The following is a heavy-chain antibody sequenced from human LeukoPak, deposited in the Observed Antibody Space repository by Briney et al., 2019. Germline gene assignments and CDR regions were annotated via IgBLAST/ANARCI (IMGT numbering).Heavy chain of an antibody. J-gene: IGHJ4*02. V-gene: IGHV3-74*01. Sequence: GGSLRLSCAASGFTFSSYWMHWVRQAPGKGLVWVSRINSDGSSTSYADSVKGRFTISRDNAKNTLYLQMNSLRAEDTAVYYCARVICGTSCYFDHWGQGTLVTVSS. CDR1: GFTFSSYW. D-gene: IGHD2-2*01. CDR3: ARVICGTSCYFDH. CDR2: INSDGSST.